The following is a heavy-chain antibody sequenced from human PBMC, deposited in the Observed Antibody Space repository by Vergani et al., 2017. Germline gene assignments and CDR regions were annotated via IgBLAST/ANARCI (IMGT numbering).Heavy chain of an antibody. V-gene: IGHV3-9*01. CDR1: GFTFDDYA. CDR3: AREGAQAPALCMDV. Sequence: EVQLVESGGGLVQPGRSLRLSCAASGFTFDDYAMHWVRQAPGKGLEWVSGISWNSGSIGYADSVKGRFTIARDNSKNSLYLKMNSLRAEDTALYYCAREGAQAPALCMDVWGKGTTVTVSS. D-gene: IGHD3-16*01. CDR2: ISWNSGSI. J-gene: IGHJ6*03.